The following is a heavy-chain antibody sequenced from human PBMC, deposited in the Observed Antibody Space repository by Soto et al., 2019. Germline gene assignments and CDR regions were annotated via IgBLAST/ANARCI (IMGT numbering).Heavy chain of an antibody. J-gene: IGHJ6*02. CDR1: GFSLSTSGVG. CDR3: ARIPGYYYGMDV. D-gene: IGHD3-10*01. Sequence: QITLKESGPTLVKPTQTLTLTCTFSGFSLSTSGVGVGWIRQPPGKALEWLALIYWDDDKRYSPSLKSRLTITKDTSKNQVVLTMTNMDPVDTATYYWARIPGYYYGMDVWGQGTTVTVSS. CDR2: IYWDDDK. V-gene: IGHV2-5*02.